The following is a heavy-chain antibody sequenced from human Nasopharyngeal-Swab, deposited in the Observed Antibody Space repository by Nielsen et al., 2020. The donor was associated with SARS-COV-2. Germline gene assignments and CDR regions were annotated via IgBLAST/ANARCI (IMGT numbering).Heavy chain of an antibody. J-gene: IGHJ5*02. CDR2: IYDSGST. CDR3: ARGGAQIEGAIDWFDP. D-gene: IGHD1-26*01. V-gene: IGHV4-59*01. Sequence: SETLSLTCSVSGGSISSYYWNWIRQFPGKGLEWRGYIYDSGSTHYNPSLKSRVAISVDTSKNQFSLNLNSVTAADTAVYYCARGGAQIEGAIDWFDPWGQGTLVTVSS. CDR1: GGSISSYY.